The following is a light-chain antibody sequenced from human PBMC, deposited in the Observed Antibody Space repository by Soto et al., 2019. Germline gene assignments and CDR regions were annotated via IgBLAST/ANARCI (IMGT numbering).Light chain of an antibody. CDR3: QHYNSYSEA. CDR2: AAS. J-gene: IGKJ1*01. V-gene: IGKV1-27*01. CDR1: QDIGNF. Sequence: DIQMTQSPSSLSAFVGDRVTISCRASQDIGNFLAWYQQKPGKVPKRLIYAASTLQSGVPSRFSGSGSGTEFTLTISSLQPDDFATYYCQHYNSYSEAFGQGTKVDIK.